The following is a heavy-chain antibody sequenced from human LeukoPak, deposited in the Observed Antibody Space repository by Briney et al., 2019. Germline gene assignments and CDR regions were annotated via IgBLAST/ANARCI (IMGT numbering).Heavy chain of an antibody. CDR2: IYYSGST. CDR1: GGSISSDDYY. J-gene: IGHJ6*03. D-gene: IGHD2-2*01. Sequence: PSGTLSLTCTVSGGSISSDDYYWSWIRQPPGKGLEWIGYIYYSGSTYYNPSLQSRVTVSVDTSKNQFSLKLSSVTAADTAVYYCARDRVVVGDYYMDVWGKGTTVTVS. CDR3: ARDRVVVGDYYMDV. V-gene: IGHV4-30-4*01.